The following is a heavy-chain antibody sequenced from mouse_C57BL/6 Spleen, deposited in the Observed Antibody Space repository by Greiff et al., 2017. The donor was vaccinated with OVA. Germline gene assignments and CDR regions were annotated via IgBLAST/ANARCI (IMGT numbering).Heavy chain of an antibody. J-gene: IGHJ2*01. CDR1: GFTFSSSG. CDR3: ARKGNWHFDY. CDR2: ISSGGSYT. V-gene: IGHV5-6*01. Sequence: EVKLVESGGDLVKPGGSLKLSCAASGFTFSSSGMSWVRQTPDKRLEWVATISSGGSYTYYPDSVKGRFTISRDNAKNTLYLQMSSLKSEDTAMYYCARKGNWHFDYRGQGTTLTVSS. D-gene: IGHD4-1*01.